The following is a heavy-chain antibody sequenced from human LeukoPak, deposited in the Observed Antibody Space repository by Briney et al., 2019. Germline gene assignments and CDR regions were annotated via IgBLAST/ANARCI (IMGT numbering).Heavy chain of an antibody. D-gene: IGHD5-18*01. CDR2: IYTSGST. V-gene: IGHV4-61*02. CDR1: GGSISSGTYY. CDR3: ARDRYSYGTGVYYYYMDV. J-gene: IGHJ6*03. Sequence: PSQTLSLTCTVSGGSISSGTYYWSWIRQPAGKGLEWIGRIYTSGSTNYNPSLKSRVTISVDTSKNQFSLKLSSVTAADTAVYYCARDRYSYGTGVYYYYMDVWGNGTMVTVSS.